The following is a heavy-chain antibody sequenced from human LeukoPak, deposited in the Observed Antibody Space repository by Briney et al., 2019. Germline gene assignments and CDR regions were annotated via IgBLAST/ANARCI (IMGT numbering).Heavy chain of an antibody. J-gene: IGHJ6*02. CDR2: IYHSGST. CDR1: GGSISSSNW. CDR3: ARDGYYYGSGKYYGMDV. Sequence: SETLSLTCAVSGGSISSSNWWSWVRQPPGKGLEWIGEIYHSGSTNYNPSLKSRVTISVDKSKNQFSLKLSSVTAADTAVYYCARDGYYYGSGKYYGMDVWGQGTTVTVSS. D-gene: IGHD3-10*01. V-gene: IGHV4-4*02.